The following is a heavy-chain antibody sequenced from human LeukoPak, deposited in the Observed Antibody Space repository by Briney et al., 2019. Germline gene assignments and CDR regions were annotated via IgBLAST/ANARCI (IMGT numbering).Heavy chain of an antibody. CDR3: ARDRAID. CDR1: GFTFTSYG. Sequence: PGGSLRLSCATSGFTFTSYGMHWVRQAPGKGLEWVAVIWYDGSNEYYADSVKGRFTISRDDSKNTLYLQMNSLRAEDTAVYYCARDRAIDWGQGTLVTVSS. D-gene: IGHD5-24*01. CDR2: IWYDGSNE. J-gene: IGHJ4*02. V-gene: IGHV3-33*01.